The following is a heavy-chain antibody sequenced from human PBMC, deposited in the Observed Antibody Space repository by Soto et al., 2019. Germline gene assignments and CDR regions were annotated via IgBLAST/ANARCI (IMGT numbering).Heavy chain of an antibody. Sequence: EVQLVESGGGLVKPGGSLRLSCAASGFTFSSYSMNWVRQAPGKGLEWVSSISSSSSYIYYADSVKGRFTTSRDNAKNSLYLQMNSLRAEDTAVYYCARDPTTPKGYYYYYYYMDVWGKGTTVTVSS. D-gene: IGHD4-4*01. J-gene: IGHJ6*03. V-gene: IGHV3-21*01. CDR1: GFTFSSYS. CDR3: ARDPTTPKGYYYYYYYMDV. CDR2: ISSSSSYI.